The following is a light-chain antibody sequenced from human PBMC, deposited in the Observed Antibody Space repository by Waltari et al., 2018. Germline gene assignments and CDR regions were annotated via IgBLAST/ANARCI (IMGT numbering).Light chain of an antibody. Sequence: QSALTQPASVSGSPGQSITISCTGTNRDVGAFNFGSWFQQHPGKAPKLLIYDVTKRPSGVSNRFSGSKSGNTASLTISGLQTEDEAEYYCSSYTRTNTLVFGGGSRLTVL. J-gene: IGLJ2*01. V-gene: IGLV2-14*03. CDR2: DVT. CDR1: NRDVGAFNF. CDR3: SSYTRTNTLV.